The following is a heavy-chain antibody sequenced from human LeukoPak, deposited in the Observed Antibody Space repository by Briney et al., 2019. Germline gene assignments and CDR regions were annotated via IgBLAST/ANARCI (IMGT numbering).Heavy chain of an antibody. J-gene: IGHJ4*02. CDR3: TTYDSGGYYRY. D-gene: IGHD3-22*01. CDR2: IRSKANSYAT. CDR1: GFIFSGSA. Sequence: GGSLRLSCAASGFIFSGSAMHWVRQASGKGLEWVGRIRSKANSYATAYAASVKGRFTISRDDSKNTAYLQMNSLKTEDTAVYCCTTYDSGGYYRYWGQGTLVTVSS. V-gene: IGHV3-73*01.